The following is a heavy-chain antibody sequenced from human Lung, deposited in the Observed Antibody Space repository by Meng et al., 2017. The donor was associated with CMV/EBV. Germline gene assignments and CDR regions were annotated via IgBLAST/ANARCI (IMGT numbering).Heavy chain of an antibody. CDR3: ARDLYDFWSGWSD. Sequence: GGSXRLXCAASGFTFSSYSMNWVRQAPGKGLEWVSSISSSSSYIYYADSVKGRFTISRDNAKNSLYLQMNSLRAEDTAVYYCARDLYDFWSGWSDWGQGTLVTVSS. D-gene: IGHD3-3*01. V-gene: IGHV3-21*01. CDR2: ISSSSSYI. CDR1: GFTFSSYS. J-gene: IGHJ4*02.